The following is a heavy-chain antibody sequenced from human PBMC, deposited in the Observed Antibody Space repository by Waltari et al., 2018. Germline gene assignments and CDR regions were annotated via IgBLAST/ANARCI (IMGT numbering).Heavy chain of an antibody. CDR2: ISSSSSYI. CDR1: GFTFSSYS. D-gene: IGHD6-19*01. Sequence: EVQLVESGGGLVKPGGSLRLSCAASGFTFSSYSMNWVRQAPGKGLEWVLSISSSSSYIYYADSVKGRFTISRDNAKNSLYLQMNSLRAEDTAVYYCATSSSGLVGIFDYWGQGTLVTVSS. J-gene: IGHJ4*02. V-gene: IGHV3-21*01. CDR3: ATSSSGLVGIFDY.